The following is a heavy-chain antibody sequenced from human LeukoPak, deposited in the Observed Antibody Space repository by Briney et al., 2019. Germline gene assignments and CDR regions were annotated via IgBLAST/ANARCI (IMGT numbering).Heavy chain of an antibody. V-gene: IGHV6-1*01. CDR1: GDSVSSNSAT. CDR2: TYYRSKWYN. CDR3: ARVQLRYFDWLFDF. J-gene: IGHJ5*01. Sequence: SQTLSLTCAILGDSVSSNSATWNWIRQSPSRGLEWLGRTYYRSKWYNDYAVSVKSRITINLDTSKNHFSLQLNSVTPEDTAVYYCARVQLRYFDWLFDFWGQGTLVTVSS. D-gene: IGHD3-9*01.